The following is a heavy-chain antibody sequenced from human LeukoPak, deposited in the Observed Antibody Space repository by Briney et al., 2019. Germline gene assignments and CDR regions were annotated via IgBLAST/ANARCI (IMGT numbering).Heavy chain of an antibody. D-gene: IGHD6-13*01. CDR2: INHSGST. CDR1: GGSFSDYD. V-gene: IGHV4-34*01. Sequence: SETLSLTCAVYGGSFSDYDWNWIRQPPGKGLEWIGEINHSGSTNYNPSLKSRVTISVDTSKNQFSLKLSSVTAADTAVYYCARAAPQQRPQTWGQGTLVTVSS. J-gene: IGHJ5*02. CDR3: ARAAPQQRPQT.